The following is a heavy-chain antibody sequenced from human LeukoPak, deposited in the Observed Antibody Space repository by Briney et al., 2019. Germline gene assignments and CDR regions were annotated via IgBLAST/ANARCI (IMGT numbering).Heavy chain of an antibody. D-gene: IGHD5-24*01. CDR2: ISAGGGYT. CDR3: ARDISGDGYNFFDY. Sequence: GGSLRLSCAASGFTFSSYTMTWVRQAPGKGLEWVSAISAGGGYTSYADSVKGHFTISRDNSKNTLYLQMNSLRAEDTAVYYCARDISGDGYNFFDYWGQGTLVTVSS. J-gene: IGHJ4*02. V-gene: IGHV3-23*01. CDR1: GFTFSSYT.